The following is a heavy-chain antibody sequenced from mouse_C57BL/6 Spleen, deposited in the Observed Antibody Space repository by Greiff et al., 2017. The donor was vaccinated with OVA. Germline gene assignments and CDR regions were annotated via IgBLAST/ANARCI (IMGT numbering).Heavy chain of an antibody. Sequence: EVKLQESGPGLVKPSQSLSLTCSVTGYSITSGYYWNWIRQFPGNKLEWMGYISYDGSNNYNPSLKNRISITRDTSKNQFFLKLNSVTTEDTATYYCARSYDGYYGLYAMDYWGQGTSVTVSS. CDR1: GYSITSGYY. J-gene: IGHJ4*01. V-gene: IGHV3-6*01. D-gene: IGHD2-3*01. CDR3: ARSYDGYYGLYAMDY. CDR2: ISYDGSN.